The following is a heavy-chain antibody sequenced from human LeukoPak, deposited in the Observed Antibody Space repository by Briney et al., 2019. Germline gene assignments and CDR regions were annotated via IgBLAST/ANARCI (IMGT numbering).Heavy chain of an antibody. CDR2: IYYSGST. Sequence: SETLSLTCTVSGGSISSYYCSWIRQPPGKGLEWIGYIYYSGSTNYNPSLKSRVTISLDTSKNQFSLKLSSVTAADTAVYYCARGLYSSSWYVDYWGQGTLVTVSS. CDR3: ARGLYSSSWYVDY. J-gene: IGHJ4*02. CDR1: GGSISSYY. V-gene: IGHV4-59*01. D-gene: IGHD6-13*01.